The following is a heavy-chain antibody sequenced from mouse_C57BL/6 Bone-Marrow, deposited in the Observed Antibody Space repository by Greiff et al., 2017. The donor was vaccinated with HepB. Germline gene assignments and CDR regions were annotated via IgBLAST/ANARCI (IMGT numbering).Heavy chain of an antibody. CDR2: IDPENGDT. D-gene: IGHD2-4*01. V-gene: IGHV14-4*01. CDR1: GFNIKDDY. Sequence: VQLQQSGAELVRPGASVKLSCTASGFNIKDDYMHWVKQRPEQGLEWIGWIDPENGDTEYASKFQGKATITADTSSNTAYLQLSSLTSEDTAVYYCTTDDYEGAWFAYWGQGTLVTVSA. J-gene: IGHJ3*01. CDR3: TTDDYEGAWFAY.